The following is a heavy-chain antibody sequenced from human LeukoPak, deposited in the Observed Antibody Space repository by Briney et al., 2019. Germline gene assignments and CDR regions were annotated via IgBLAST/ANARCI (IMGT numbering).Heavy chain of an antibody. CDR1: GFTVSSNY. Sequence: GGSLRLSCAASGFTVSSNYMSWVRQAPGKGLEWVSVIYSGGSTYYADSVKGRFTISRDNSKNTLYLQMNSLRAEDTAVYYCAREKMATVVYYYYGMDVWGQGTTVTVSS. D-gene: IGHD5-24*01. V-gene: IGHV3-53*01. CDR2: IYSGGST. CDR3: AREKMATVVYYYYGMDV. J-gene: IGHJ6*02.